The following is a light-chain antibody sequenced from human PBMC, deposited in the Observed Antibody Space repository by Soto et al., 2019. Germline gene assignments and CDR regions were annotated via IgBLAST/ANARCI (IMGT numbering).Light chain of an antibody. V-gene: IGKV1-5*03. CDR3: QQYNTNLWT. Sequence: DIQLTQSPSTLSASAGDRVNFTCRVSQSINSWLAWYQQKPGKAPKLLIYKASSLESGVPSRFSGSGSGTEFTLTISSLQPDDFATYYCQQYNTNLWTFGQGTKVEIK. CDR1: QSINSW. J-gene: IGKJ1*01. CDR2: KAS.